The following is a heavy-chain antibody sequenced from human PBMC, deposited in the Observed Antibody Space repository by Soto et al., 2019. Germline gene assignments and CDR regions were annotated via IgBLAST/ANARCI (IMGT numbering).Heavy chain of an antibody. Sequence: ASVKVSCKASGYSFTDYHIHWVRQAPGQGLEWLGRINPKSGGTSTAQKFQGWVTMTRDRSISTVYMELTRLRSDDTAVYFCARAHSTDCSNGVCSFFYNHEMDVWGQGTTVTVSS. D-gene: IGHD2-8*01. V-gene: IGHV1-2*04. CDR1: GYSFTDYH. CDR2: INPKSGGT. J-gene: IGHJ6*02. CDR3: ARAHSTDCSNGVCSFFYNHEMDV.